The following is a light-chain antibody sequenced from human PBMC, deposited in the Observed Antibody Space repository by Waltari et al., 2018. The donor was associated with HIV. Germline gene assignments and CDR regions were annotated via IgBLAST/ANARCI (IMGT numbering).Light chain of an antibody. V-gene: IGLV1-51*02. J-gene: IGLJ2*01. CDR2: ENN. CDR1: SSNIGNNY. Sequence: QSVLTQPPSVSAAPGPKVTIPCSGSSSNIGNNYVSWYQHLPGTAPKLLIYENNKRPSGIPDRFSGSKSGTSATLGITGLQTGDEADYYCGTWDSSLSVVVFGGGTKLTVL. CDR3: GTWDSSLSVVV.